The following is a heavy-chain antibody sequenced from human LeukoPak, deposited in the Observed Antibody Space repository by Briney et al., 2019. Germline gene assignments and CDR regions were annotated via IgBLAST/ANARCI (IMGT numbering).Heavy chain of an antibody. J-gene: IGHJ4*02. Sequence: SQTLSLTRTVSGGSISSGGYYWSWIRQHPGKGLEWIGYIYYSGSTYYNPSLKSRVTISVDTSKNQFSLKLSSVTAADTAVYYCARTHIVATSLFDYWGQGTLVTVSS. V-gene: IGHV4-31*03. CDR2: IYYSGST. CDR3: ARTHIVATSLFDY. D-gene: IGHD5-12*01. CDR1: GGSISSGGYY.